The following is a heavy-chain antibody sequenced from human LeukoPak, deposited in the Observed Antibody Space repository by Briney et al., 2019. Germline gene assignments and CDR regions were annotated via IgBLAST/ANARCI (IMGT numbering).Heavy chain of an antibody. CDR3: AAPNVLRFLEWQMGAFDS. D-gene: IGHD3-3*01. Sequence: SVKVSCKASGGTFSSYAISWVRQAPGQGLEWMGGIIPIFGTANYAQKFQGRVTITTDESTSTAYMELSSLRSEDTAVYYCAAPNVLRFLEWQMGAFDSWGQGTMVTVSS. V-gene: IGHV1-69*05. J-gene: IGHJ3*02. CDR1: GGTFSSYA. CDR2: IIPIFGTA.